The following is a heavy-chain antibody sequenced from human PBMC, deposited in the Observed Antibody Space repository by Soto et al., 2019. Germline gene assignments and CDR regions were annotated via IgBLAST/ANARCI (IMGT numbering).Heavy chain of an antibody. CDR3: ARHRAVAGLDY. Sequence: SETLSLTCDVFGDSVNSDNYYGTWIRQPPGKDLEWIGNIYFSGSTYYNPSLNSRVTLSIDTSKNHFSLKLTSVTAADTAMYYCARHRAVAGLDYWGQGTLVTVCS. V-gene: IGHV4-39*01. CDR1: GDSVNSDNYY. CDR2: IYFSGST. D-gene: IGHD6-19*01. J-gene: IGHJ4*02.